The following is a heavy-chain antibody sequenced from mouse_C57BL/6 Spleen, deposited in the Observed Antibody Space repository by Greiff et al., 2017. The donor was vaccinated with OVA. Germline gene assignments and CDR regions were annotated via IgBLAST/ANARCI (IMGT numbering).Heavy chain of an antibody. CDR1: GYTFTSYW. D-gene: IGHD1-1*01. CDR2: IYPGSGST. V-gene: IGHV1-55*01. Sequence: QVQLQQPGAELVKPGASVKMSCKASGYTFTSYWITWVKQRPGQGLEWIGDIYPGSGSTNYNEKFKSKATLTVDTSSSTAYMQLSSLTSEDSAVYYCAREEYGSSSVNDWGQGTTLTVSS. J-gene: IGHJ2*01. CDR3: AREEYGSSSVND.